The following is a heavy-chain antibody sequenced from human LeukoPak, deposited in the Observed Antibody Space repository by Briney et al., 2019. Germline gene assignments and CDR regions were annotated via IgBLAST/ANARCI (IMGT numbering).Heavy chain of an antibody. Sequence: PGKSLRLSCAASGFTFSSYGIHWVRQAPGKGLEWVAVIPYDGFNPYYADSVKGRFTISRDNSKNTLWLQMNSLRAEDTAVYYCAKVKEMYSSGSYYFDYWGQGTLVTVSS. CDR1: GFTFSSYG. D-gene: IGHD6-19*01. CDR2: IPYDGFNP. V-gene: IGHV3-30*18. CDR3: AKVKEMYSSGSYYFDY. J-gene: IGHJ4*02.